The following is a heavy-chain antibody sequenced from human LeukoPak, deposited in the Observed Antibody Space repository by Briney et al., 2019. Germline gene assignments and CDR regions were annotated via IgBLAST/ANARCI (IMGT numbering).Heavy chain of an antibody. V-gene: IGHV3-64*01. D-gene: IGHD5-24*01. J-gene: IGHJ3*02. Sequence: GSLRLSCAASGFTFSSYAMHWVRQAPGKGLEYVSAISSNGGSTYYANSVKGRFTISRDNSKNTLYLQMGSLRAEDMAVYYCARTSGRDGSNAFDIWGQGTMVTVSS. CDR3: ARTSGRDGSNAFDI. CDR2: ISSNGGST. CDR1: GFTFSSYA.